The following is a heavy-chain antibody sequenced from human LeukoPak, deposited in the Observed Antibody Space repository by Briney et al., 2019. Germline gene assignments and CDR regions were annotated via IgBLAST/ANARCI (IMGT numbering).Heavy chain of an antibody. D-gene: IGHD5-12*01. CDR3: ARNIGTAVLDF. J-gene: IGHJ4*02. Sequence: ASVKVSCKASGYTFSGYYVHWVRQARGHGLEWMGIINPSGGGTTYAQKFQGRLTITRDMSTSTVYMELSSLGSDDTAVYYCARNIGTAVLDFWGQGTLVTVSS. CDR1: GYTFSGYY. CDR2: INPSGGGT. V-gene: IGHV1-46*01.